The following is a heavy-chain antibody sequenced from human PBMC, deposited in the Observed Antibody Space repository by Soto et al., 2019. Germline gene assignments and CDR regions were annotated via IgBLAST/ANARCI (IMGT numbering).Heavy chain of an antibody. J-gene: IGHJ4*02. Sequence: SETLSLTCTVSGGSISGYYWSWIRQIPGKGLEWIGYIFHTGRTNYNPSLKSRVTISEDTSKSQFSLKVNSMTAADTAVYYCARYRREAVAGYTLDNWGQGILVTVSS. CDR3: ARYRREAVAGYTLDN. CDR1: GGSISGYY. V-gene: IGHV4-59*01. CDR2: IFHTGRT. D-gene: IGHD6-13*01.